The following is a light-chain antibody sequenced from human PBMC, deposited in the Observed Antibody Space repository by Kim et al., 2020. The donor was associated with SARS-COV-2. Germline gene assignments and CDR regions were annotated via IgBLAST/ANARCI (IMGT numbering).Light chain of an antibody. CDR3: QAWDSNTVV. V-gene: IGLV3-1*01. CDR2: QDS. Sequence: SYELTQPPSVSVSPGQTASITCSGDKLGNKYASWHQQKPGQSPVLVIYQDSKRPSGIPERFSGSNSGNTATLTISGTQAMDEADYYFQAWDSNTVVFGGG. CDR1: KLGNKY. J-gene: IGLJ2*01.